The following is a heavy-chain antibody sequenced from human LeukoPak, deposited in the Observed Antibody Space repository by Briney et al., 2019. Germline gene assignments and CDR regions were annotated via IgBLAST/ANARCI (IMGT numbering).Heavy chain of an antibody. Sequence: GESLKISCKGSGYSFTSNWIGWVRQMPGKGLEWMGIIYPADSDTRYSPSFQGQVTISADKSITTAYLQWSSLKASDTAIYYCASAIGVAGPDAFDIWGQGTMVTVSS. CDR1: GYSFTSNW. J-gene: IGHJ3*02. CDR2: IYPADSDT. CDR3: ASAIGVAGPDAFDI. D-gene: IGHD6-19*01. V-gene: IGHV5-51*01.